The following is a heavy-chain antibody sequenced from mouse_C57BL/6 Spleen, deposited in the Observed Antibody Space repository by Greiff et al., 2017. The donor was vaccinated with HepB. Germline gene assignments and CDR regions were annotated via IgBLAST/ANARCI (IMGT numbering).Heavy chain of an antibody. CDR2: IDPETGGT. CDR1: GYTFTDYE. V-gene: IGHV1-15*01. D-gene: IGHD2-4*01. Sequence: VQLQQSGAELVRPGASVTLSCKASGYTFTDYEMHWVKQTPVHGLEWIGAIDPETGGTAYNQKFKGKAILTADKSSSTAYMELRSLTSEDSAVYYCTRSFYDYDCFDYWGQGTTLTVSS. J-gene: IGHJ2*01. CDR3: TRSFYDYDCFDY.